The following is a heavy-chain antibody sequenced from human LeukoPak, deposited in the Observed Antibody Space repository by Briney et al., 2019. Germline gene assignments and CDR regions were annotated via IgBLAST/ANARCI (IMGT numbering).Heavy chain of an antibody. D-gene: IGHD4-23*01. CDR3: ARGHYGGNRYFDI. CDR2: IHPNSGKT. J-gene: IGHJ4*02. Sequence: ASVKVSCKASGYTFRSYEINWVRQAPGQGLEWVGWIHPNSGKTGYAQKFQGRVTMTRDTSTETAFMELSSPKFDDTAIFYCARGHYGGNRYFDIWGQGTLVTVSS. CDR1: GYTFRSYE. V-gene: IGHV1-8*01.